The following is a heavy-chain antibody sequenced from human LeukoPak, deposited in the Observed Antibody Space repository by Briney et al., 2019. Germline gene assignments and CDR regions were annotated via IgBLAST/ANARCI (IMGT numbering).Heavy chain of an antibody. Sequence: GGSLRLSCVASGFTFNTHGMHWVRQAPGKGLEWVAFIQFDGSKIDYADSVKGRFTISRDNSENTLYLQMNSLRAEDTAVYYCARERSGSYWAPLDYWGQGTLVTVSS. V-gene: IGHV3-30*02. CDR3: ARERSGSYWAPLDY. CDR1: GFTFNTHG. D-gene: IGHD1-26*01. CDR2: IQFDGSKI. J-gene: IGHJ4*02.